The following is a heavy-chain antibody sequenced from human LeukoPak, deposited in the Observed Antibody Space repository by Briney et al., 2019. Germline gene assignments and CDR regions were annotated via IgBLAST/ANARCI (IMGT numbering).Heavy chain of an antibody. CDR3: ARVVVTSLYFDY. Sequence: ASVKVSCRASGYTFTGYYMHWVRQALGQGLEWMGWINPNSGGTNYAQKFQGRVTMTRDTSISTAYMELSRLRSDDTAVYYCARVVVTSLYFDYWGQGTLVTVSS. V-gene: IGHV1-2*02. CDR1: GYTFTGYY. J-gene: IGHJ4*02. CDR2: INPNSGGT. D-gene: IGHD3-22*01.